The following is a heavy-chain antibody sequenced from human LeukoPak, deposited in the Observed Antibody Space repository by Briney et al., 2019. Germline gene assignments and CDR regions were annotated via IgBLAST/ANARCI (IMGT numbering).Heavy chain of an antibody. Sequence: ASVRVSCKPSGYTFSGFYIHWVRQAPGQGLEWMGWISPNSGGTDYAQRFQGRVTMTRDTSISTAYMELSSLRSDDTAVYYCAIQPWGSGNNWYFDVWGHGTLLTVSS. CDR1: GYTFSGFY. D-gene: IGHD7-27*01. J-gene: IGHJ2*01. CDR3: AIQPWGSGNNWYFDV. CDR2: ISPNSGGT. V-gene: IGHV1-2*02.